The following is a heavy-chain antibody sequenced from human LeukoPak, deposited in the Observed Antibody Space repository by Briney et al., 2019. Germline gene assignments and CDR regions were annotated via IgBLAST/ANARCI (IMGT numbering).Heavy chain of an antibody. D-gene: IGHD4-17*01. V-gene: IGHV3-21*01. Sequence: GGSLRLSCAASGFTFSSYSMNWVRQAPGKGLEWVSSISSSSSYIYYADSVKGRFTISRDNAKNSLYLQMNSLRAEDAAVYYCARDRDYGDYKTPGDFDYWGQGTLVTVSP. CDR3: ARDRDYGDYKTPGDFDY. CDR1: GFTFSSYS. CDR2: ISSSSSYI. J-gene: IGHJ4*02.